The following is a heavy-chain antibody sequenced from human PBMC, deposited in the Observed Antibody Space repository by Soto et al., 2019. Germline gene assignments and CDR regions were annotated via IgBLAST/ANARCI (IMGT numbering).Heavy chain of an antibody. V-gene: IGHV1-2*04. CDR1: GYTFTGYY. D-gene: IGHD5-12*01. CDR2: INPNSGGT. CDR3: ARVGARGVATKNYYGMDV. J-gene: IGHJ6*02. Sequence: RASVKVSCKASGYTFTGYYMHWVRQAPGQGLEWVGWINPNSGGTNYAQKFQGWVTMTRDTSISTAYMELSRLRSDDTAVYYCARVGARGVATKNYYGMDVWGQGTTVTVSS.